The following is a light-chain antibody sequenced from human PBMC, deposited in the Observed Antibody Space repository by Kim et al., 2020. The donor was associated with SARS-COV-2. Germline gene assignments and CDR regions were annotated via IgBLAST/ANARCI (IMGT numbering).Light chain of an antibody. J-gene: IGLJ2*01. CDR3: QSYDSTLTGVV. V-gene: IGLV1-40*01. CDR1: NSNIGAGYD. CDR2: GNS. Sequence: QGVTFSCTGSNSNIGAGYDVHWYQHLPGTAPKLLIYGNSNRPSGVPDRFSGSKSGTSASLAITGLQAEDEADYYCQSYDSTLTGVVFGGGTQLTVL.